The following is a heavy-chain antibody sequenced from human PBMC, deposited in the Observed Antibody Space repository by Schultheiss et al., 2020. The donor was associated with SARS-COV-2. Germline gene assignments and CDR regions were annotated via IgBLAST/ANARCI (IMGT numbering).Heavy chain of an antibody. CDR1: GGSISSYY. V-gene: IGHV4-59*01. Sequence: SETLSLTCTVSGGSISSYYWSWIRQPPGKGLEWIGYIYYSGSTNYNPSLKSRVTISVDTSKNQFSLKLSSVTAADTAVYYCAREFRYGMDVWGLGTAVTVSS. CDR3: AREFRYGMDV. J-gene: IGHJ6*02. CDR2: IYYSGST.